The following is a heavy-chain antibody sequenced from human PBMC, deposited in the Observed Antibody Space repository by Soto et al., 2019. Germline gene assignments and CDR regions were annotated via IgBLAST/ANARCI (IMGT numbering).Heavy chain of an antibody. V-gene: IGHV1-18*01. CDR1: GYTFTSYG. CDR2: ICAYNGNT. CDR3: AIEESVRDYYYYYGMDV. J-gene: IGHJ6*02. Sequence: ASVKVSCKASGYTFTSYGISWVRQAPGQGFEWMGWICAYNGNTNYAQKLQGRVTMTTDTSTSTAYMELRSLRSDDTAVYYCAIEESVRDYYYYYGMDVWGQGTTVTVSS.